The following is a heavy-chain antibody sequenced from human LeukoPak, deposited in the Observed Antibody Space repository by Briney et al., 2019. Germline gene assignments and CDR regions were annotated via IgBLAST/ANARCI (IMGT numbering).Heavy chain of an antibody. CDR1: GFTFSSYW. CDR3: AKGGAPFAESAY. Sequence: PGGSLRLSCAASGFTFSSYWMSWVRQAPGKGLEWVANIKEDGSQEYYVDSVRGRFTISRDNARNSVYLQMNSLRAEDTAVYYCAKGGAPFAESAYWGQGTLVTVSP. CDR2: IKEDGSQE. D-gene: IGHD3-10*01. V-gene: IGHV3-7*01. J-gene: IGHJ4*02.